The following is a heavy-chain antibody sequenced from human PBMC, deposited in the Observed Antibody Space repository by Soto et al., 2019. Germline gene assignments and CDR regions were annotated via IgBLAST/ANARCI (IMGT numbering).Heavy chain of an antibody. CDR2: IIPIFGTA. V-gene: IGHV1-69*13. J-gene: IGHJ1*01. CDR1: GGTFSSYA. D-gene: IGHD3-22*01. CDR3: ARTNGAYYYDSSGYYLEYFQH. Sequence: GASVKVSCKASGGTFSSYAISWVRQAPGQGLEWMGGIIPIFGTANYAQKFQGRVTITADESTSTAYMELSSLRSEDTAVYYCARTNGAYYYDSSGYYLEYFQHWGQGTLVTVSS.